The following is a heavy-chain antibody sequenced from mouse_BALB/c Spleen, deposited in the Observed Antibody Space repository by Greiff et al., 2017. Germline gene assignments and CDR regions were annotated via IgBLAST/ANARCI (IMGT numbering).Heavy chain of an antibody. Sequence: VQLQQSGAELVRPGASVKISCKASGFNISDYYMHWVKQSPEQGLEWIGWIGPENGNTIYEPKFQGKASITADTSSNTAYLQLSSLTSEDSAVYYCAVCGYDVMGYWGQGTLVTVSA. J-gene: IGHJ3*01. V-gene: IGHV14-1*02. D-gene: IGHD2-14*01. CDR1: GFNISDYY. CDR2: IGPENGNT. CDR3: AVCGYDVMGY.